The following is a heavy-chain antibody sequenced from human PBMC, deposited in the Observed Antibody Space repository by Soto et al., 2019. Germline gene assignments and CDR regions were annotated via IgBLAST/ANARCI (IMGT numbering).Heavy chain of an antibody. J-gene: IGHJ6*02. CDR1: GFTFSSYA. CDR2: ISYDGSNK. V-gene: IGHV3-30-3*01. CDR3: ARELDPYWNYGHGMDV. Sequence: QVQLVESGGGVVQPGRSLRLSCAASGFTFSSYAMHWVRQAPGKGLEWVAVISYDGSNKYYADSVKGRFTISRDNSKNTLYLQMNSLRAEDTAVYYCARELDPYWNYGHGMDVWGQGTTVTVSS. D-gene: IGHD1-7*01.